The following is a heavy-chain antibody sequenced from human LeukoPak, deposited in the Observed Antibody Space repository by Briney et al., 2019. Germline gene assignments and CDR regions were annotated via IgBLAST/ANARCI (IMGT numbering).Heavy chain of an antibody. V-gene: IGHV4-59*01. CDR3: ARGSPYDSSGNLDY. J-gene: IGHJ4*02. D-gene: IGHD3-22*01. CDR1: GGSISSYY. CDR2: IYYSGST. Sequence: PSETLSLTCTVSGGSISSYYWSWIRQPPGKGLEWIGYIYYSGSTNYNPSLKSRVTISVDTSKNQFSLKLSSVTAADTAVYYCARGSPYDSSGNLDYWGQGTLVTVSS.